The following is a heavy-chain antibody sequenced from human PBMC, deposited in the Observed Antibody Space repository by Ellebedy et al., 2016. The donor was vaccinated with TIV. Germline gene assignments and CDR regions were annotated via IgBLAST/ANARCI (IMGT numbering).Heavy chain of an antibody. D-gene: IGHD3-10*01. Sequence: SETLSFTXTVSGGSISNYYWSWFRQPPGKRLEWIAYIYYNGNTNYNPSLKSRVTISVATSENQFSLRLTSVTAADTAVYYCARHFNSGTYPLDYWGPGTLVTVSS. CDR1: GGSISNYY. CDR2: IYYNGNT. V-gene: IGHV4-59*08. J-gene: IGHJ4*02. CDR3: ARHFNSGTYPLDY.